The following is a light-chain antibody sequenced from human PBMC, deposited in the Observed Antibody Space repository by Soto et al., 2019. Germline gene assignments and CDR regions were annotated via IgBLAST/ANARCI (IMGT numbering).Light chain of an antibody. CDR3: QQYGSSPNT. V-gene: IGKV3-20*01. CDR2: GAS. CDR1: QIFSSSY. Sequence: EIVLTQSPGTLSLSPGERVTLSCRASQIFSSSYLAWYQQKPGQAPRLLIYGASSRATGIPDRFSGSGSGTDFTLTISRPEPEDFAVYYCQQYGSSPNTFGQGTKLEIK. J-gene: IGKJ2*01.